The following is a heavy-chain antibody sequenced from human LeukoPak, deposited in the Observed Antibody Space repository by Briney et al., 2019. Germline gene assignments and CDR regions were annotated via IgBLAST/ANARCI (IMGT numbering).Heavy chain of an antibody. CDR1: GYSFTDYY. V-gene: IGHV1-2*02. CDR2: INPNSGGT. CDR3: ARADRLDGGPYLIGP. J-gene: IGHJ5*02. D-gene: IGHD2-21*01. Sequence: ASVKVSCKASGYSFTDYYIHWVRQAPGQGLEWMGWINPNSGGTSSAQKFQGRVTMTRDTSNTTVYMEVSWLTSDDTAIYYCARADRLDGGPYLIGPWGQGTLVTVSS.